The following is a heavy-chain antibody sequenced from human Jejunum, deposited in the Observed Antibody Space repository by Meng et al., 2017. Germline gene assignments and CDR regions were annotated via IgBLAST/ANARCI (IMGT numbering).Heavy chain of an antibody. CDR2: ISTSSSYI. V-gene: IGHV3-21*01. CDR1: AFIFSNYS. J-gene: IGHJ4*02. D-gene: IGHD6-19*01. Sequence: GGSLRLSCAASAFIFSNYSMQWVRQAPGKGLEWVSSISTSSSYIYYADSVKGRFTISRDNAKNSLYLQINSLRAEDTAVYYCARVRQVIALAGTWDTIDYWGQGTLVTGSS. CDR3: ARVRQVIALAGTWDTIDY.